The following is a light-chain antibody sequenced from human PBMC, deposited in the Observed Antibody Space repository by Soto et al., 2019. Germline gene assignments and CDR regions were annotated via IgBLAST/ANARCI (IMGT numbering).Light chain of an antibody. Sequence: DIHLTQSPSFLSASVGDRVAITCRASKGISSYLVWYQQKPGKAPKLLIYAASTLQSGVPSRFSGSGSVKELTITISRMQPADFATKYSQQLNSYPLNFVGGTQVEI. CDR1: KGISSY. V-gene: IGKV1-9*01. CDR2: AAS. CDR3: QQLNSYPLN. J-gene: IGKJ4*01.